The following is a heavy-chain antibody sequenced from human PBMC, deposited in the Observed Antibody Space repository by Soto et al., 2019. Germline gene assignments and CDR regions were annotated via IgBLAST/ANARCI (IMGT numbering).Heavy chain of an antibody. D-gene: IGHD1-20*01. Sequence: HPGGSLRLSCTTSGFTFGAYALSWFRQAPGKGLEWAGFSRSKGYGGTTEFAASVRGRFTISRDDSNSIAYLQMNSLKTEDTAVYYCTRAMYTAYEKAPLFFDFWGQGTLVTVSS. CDR3: TRAMYTAYEKAPLFFDF. CDR2: SRSKGYGGTT. J-gene: IGHJ4*02. CDR1: GFTFGAYA. V-gene: IGHV3-49*03.